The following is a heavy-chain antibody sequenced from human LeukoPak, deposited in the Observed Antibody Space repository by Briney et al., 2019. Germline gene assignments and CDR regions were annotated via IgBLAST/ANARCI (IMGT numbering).Heavy chain of an antibody. Sequence: GESLKISCKGSGYSFSSYWIAWVRQMPGKGLEWIGIIYPGDSDTRYSPSFQGQVSISADKSISTAYLQWSSLKASDSAMYYCARLGGYDNYYYYGMDVWGKGTTVTVSS. J-gene: IGHJ6*04. D-gene: IGHD5-12*01. CDR2: IYPGDSDT. V-gene: IGHV5-51*01. CDR1: GYSFSSYW. CDR3: ARLGGYDNYYYYGMDV.